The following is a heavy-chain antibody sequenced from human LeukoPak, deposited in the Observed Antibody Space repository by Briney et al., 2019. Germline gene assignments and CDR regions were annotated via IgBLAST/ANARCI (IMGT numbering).Heavy chain of an antibody. CDR3: AKGPPDVAYDYVWGSYPTRVE. CDR1: GFTLSSYN. J-gene: IGHJ4*02. V-gene: IGHV3-21*01. Sequence: PGGSLRLSCAASGFTLSSYNMKWVRQAPGKGLEWVSSISYRSTDIEYADSVKGRFTISRDNAKKSLYLQMSSLRAEDTAVYYCAKGPPDVAYDYVWGSYPTRVEWGQGTLVTVSS. CDR2: ISYRSTDI. D-gene: IGHD3-16*01.